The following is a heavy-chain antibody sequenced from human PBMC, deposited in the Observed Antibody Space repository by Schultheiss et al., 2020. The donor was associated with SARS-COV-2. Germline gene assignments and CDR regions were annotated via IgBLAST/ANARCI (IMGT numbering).Heavy chain of an antibody. J-gene: IGHJ5*02. CDR3: ARQRMAAAGTGWFDP. D-gene: IGHD6-13*01. CDR1: GGSFSGYY. Sequence: ESLKISCAVYGGSFSGYYWSWIRQPPGKGLEWIGEINHSGSTNYNPSLKSRVTISVDTSKNQFSLKLSSVTAADTAVYYCARQRMAAAGTGWFDPWGQGTLVTVSS. CDR2: INHSGST. V-gene: IGHV4-34*01.